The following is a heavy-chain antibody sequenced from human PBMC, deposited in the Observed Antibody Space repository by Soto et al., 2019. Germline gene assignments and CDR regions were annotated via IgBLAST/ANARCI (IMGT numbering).Heavy chain of an antibody. V-gene: IGHV4-34*01. D-gene: IGHD2-2*03. CDR2: INHSGST. CDR3: ARESRDGYCSSTSCYRRRNYYYYYMDV. Sequence: QVQLQQWGAGLLKPSETLSLTCAVYGGSFSGYYWSWIRQPPGKGLEWIGEINHSGSTNYNPSLKSRVTISVDTSKNQFSLKLSSGTAADTAVDDCARESRDGYCSSTSCYRRRNYYYYYMDVWGKGTTVTVSS. J-gene: IGHJ6*03. CDR1: GGSFSGYY.